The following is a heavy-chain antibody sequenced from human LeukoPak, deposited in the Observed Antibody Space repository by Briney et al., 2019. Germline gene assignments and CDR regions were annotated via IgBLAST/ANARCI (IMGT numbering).Heavy chain of an antibody. Sequence: SETLSLTCTVSGGSVSSGSYYWSWIRQPPGKGLEWIGYIYYSGSTNYNPSLKSRVTISVDTSKNQSSLKLSSVTAADTAVYYCAKPPTRRYYDSSGYPARGAFDIWGQGTMVTVSS. CDR2: IYYSGST. J-gene: IGHJ3*02. CDR1: GGSVSSGSYY. CDR3: AKPPTRRYYDSSGYPARGAFDI. D-gene: IGHD3-22*01. V-gene: IGHV4-61*01.